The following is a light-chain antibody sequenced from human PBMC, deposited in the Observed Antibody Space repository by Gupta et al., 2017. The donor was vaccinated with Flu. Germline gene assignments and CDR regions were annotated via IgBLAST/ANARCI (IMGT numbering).Light chain of an antibody. Sequence: SYSLSQPSSVSVATVQMARITCGGNNIGSKSVHWYQQKPGQAPVLVVDDDIDRPSGIPERISGSKSGNTATLTISRVEAGDEADYYCQGLDSSTDHGVFGGGTKLTVL. J-gene: IGLJ3*02. CDR3: QGLDSSTDHGV. CDR2: DDI. V-gene: IGLV3-21*02. CDR1: NIGSKS.